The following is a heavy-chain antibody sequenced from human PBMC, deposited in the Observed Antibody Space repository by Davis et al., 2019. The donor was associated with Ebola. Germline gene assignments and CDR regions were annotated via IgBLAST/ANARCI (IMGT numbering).Heavy chain of an antibody. CDR1: GGSISSYY. Sequence: MPSETLSLTCTVSGGSISSYYWSWIRQPPGQGLEWIGYIYYSGTTTYSPSLRSRVTMSVDMSKNQFSLSLRSVAEADTAVYYCARAPNSGSYPIYFFDSWGQGALVTVSS. D-gene: IGHD3-22*01. J-gene: IGHJ4*02. CDR3: ARAPNSGSYPIYFFDS. CDR2: IYYSGTT. V-gene: IGHV4-59*01.